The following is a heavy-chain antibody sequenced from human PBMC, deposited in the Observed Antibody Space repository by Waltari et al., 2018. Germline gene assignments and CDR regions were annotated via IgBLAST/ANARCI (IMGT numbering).Heavy chain of an antibody. CDR2: VHGSGKT. J-gene: IGHJ4*02. CDR1: GDSMSSTYW. Sequence: QLQLQESGPGLVKPSGTLSLTCAVSGDSMSSTYWWSWVRQPPGQGLEWMGQVHGSGKTNYNPSFASRVTISLDTYNKQFSLKVTSATAADTAIYYCARDRGRGLYLDSWGPGTLVTVSP. V-gene: IGHV4-4*02. D-gene: IGHD2-15*01. CDR3: ARDRGRGLYLDS.